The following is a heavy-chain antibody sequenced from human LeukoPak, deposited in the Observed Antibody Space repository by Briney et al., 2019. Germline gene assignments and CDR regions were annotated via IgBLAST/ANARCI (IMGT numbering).Heavy chain of an antibody. CDR1: GFTFSSYS. CDR2: ISYSSSTI. V-gene: IGHV3-48*01. Sequence: GGSLRLSCAASGFTFSSYSMNWVRQAPGKGLEWVSYISYSSSTIYYADSVKGRFTISRDNAKNSLYLQMNSLRAEDTAVYYCARNMYTSGWYRLGYWGQGTLVTVSS. CDR3: ARNMYTSGWYRLGY. J-gene: IGHJ4*02. D-gene: IGHD6-19*01.